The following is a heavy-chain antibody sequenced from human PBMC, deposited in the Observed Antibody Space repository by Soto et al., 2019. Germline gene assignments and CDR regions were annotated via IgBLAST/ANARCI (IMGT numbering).Heavy chain of an antibody. CDR1: GYSFTSYW. CDR2: IYPGDSDT. D-gene: IGHD2-2*01. CDR3: ARLFDCSSTSGYEDGYYFDY. Sequence: GESLKISCKGSGYSFTSYWIGWVRQMPGKGLEWMGIIYPGDSDTRYSPSFQGQVTISTDKSISTTYLQWRSLKASDNAMYYGARLFDCSSTSGYEDGYYFDYCGQGTLGTGSS. V-gene: IGHV5-51*01. J-gene: IGHJ4*02.